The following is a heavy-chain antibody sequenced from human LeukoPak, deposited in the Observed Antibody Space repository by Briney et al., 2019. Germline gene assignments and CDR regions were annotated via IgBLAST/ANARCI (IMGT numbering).Heavy chain of an antibody. CDR3: AREPLTGTTFYFDY. V-gene: IGHV4-39*02. J-gene: IGHJ4*02. Sequence: SETLSLTCTVSGASISSSSYYWGWIRQPPGKGLEWIGSVYYSGSTYYKPSLKSRVTISVDTSNNQFSLKLSSVTAADTALYYCAREPLTGTTFYFDYWGQGTLVTVSS. D-gene: IGHD1-7*01. CDR2: VYYSGST. CDR1: GASISSSSYY.